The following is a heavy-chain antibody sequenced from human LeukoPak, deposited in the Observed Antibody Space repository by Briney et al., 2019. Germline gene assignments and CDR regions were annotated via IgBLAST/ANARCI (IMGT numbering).Heavy chain of an antibody. D-gene: IGHD3-22*01. V-gene: IGHV3-20*04. J-gene: IGHJ4*02. CDR1: GFTFDDYG. CDR2: INWNGGST. Sequence: PGGSLRLSCAASGFTFDDYGMSWVRQAPGKGLGWGSGINWNGGSTGYADSVKGRFIISRDNANNSLYLQMNSLRAEDTALYYCARERYYDSSGYYGEDYWGQGTLVTVSS. CDR3: ARERYYDSSGYYGEDY.